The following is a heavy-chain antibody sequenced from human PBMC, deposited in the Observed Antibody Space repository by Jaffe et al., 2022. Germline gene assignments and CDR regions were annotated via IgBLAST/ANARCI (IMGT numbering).Heavy chain of an antibody. Sequence: QVQLQESGPGLVKPSGTLSLTCAVSGGSISSSNWWSWVRQPPGKGLEWIGEIYHSGSTNYNPSLKSRVTISVDKSKNQFSLKLSSVTAADTAVYYCAREPIVVPAAIHNWFDPWGQGTLVTVSS. J-gene: IGHJ5*02. V-gene: IGHV4-4*02. CDR2: IYHSGST. CDR1: GGSISSSNW. CDR3: AREPIVVPAAIHNWFDP. D-gene: IGHD2-2*02.